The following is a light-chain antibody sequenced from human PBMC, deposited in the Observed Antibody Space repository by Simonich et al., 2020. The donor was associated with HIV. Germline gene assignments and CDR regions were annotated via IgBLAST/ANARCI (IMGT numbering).Light chain of an antibody. CDR3: QSYDNSLSGWV. CDR2: DVS. Sequence: QSALTQPASVSGSPGQSITISCTGTSSDVGGYNYVSWDQQHPGKAPKLMIYDVSKRPSGVSNRFSGSRSGNTASLTISGLQAEDEADYYCQSYDNSLSGWVFGGGTKMTVL. V-gene: IGLV2-14*01. J-gene: IGLJ3*02. CDR1: SSDVGGYNY.